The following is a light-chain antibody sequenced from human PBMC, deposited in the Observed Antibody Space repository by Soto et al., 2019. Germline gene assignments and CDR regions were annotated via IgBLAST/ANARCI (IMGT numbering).Light chain of an antibody. V-gene: IGKV3-20*01. J-gene: IGKJ2*01. CDR3: QQQGT. Sequence: EIVLTQSPGTLSLSPGERATLSCRSSEFLSSSYLVWYQQKPGQAPRLLIYAASRRATGIPDRFSGSGSETESTLTIHTLEPEDFAVDYCQQQGTFGQGNKLEIK. CDR2: AAS. CDR1: EFLSSSY.